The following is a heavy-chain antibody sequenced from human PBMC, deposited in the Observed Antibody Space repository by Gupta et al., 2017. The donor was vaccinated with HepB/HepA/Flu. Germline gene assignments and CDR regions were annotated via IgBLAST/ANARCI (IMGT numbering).Heavy chain of an antibody. D-gene: IGHD3-16*01. J-gene: IGHJ4*02. CDR1: GGSFSGYY. CDR3: AIGSGRKVRSYFDY. V-gene: IGHV4-34*01. CDR2: INHSGST. Sequence: QVQLQQWGAGLLRPSETLSLTCAVYGGSFSGYYWSWIRQPPGKGLEWIGEINHSGSTNYNPSLKSRVTISVDTSKNQFSLKLSSVTAADTAVYYCAIGSGRKVRSYFDYWGQGTLVTVYS.